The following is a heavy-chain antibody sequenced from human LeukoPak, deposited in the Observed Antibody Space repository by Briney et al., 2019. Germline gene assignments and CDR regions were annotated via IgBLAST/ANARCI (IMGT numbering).Heavy chain of an antibody. D-gene: IGHD3-9*01. V-gene: IGHV3-74*01. CDR2: INSDGSST. CDR1: GFTFSSYW. J-gene: IGHJ6*02. Sequence: PGGSLRLSCAASGFTFSSYWMHWVRQAPGKGLVWVSRINSDGSSTSYADSVKGRFTISRDNAKNTLYLQMNSLRAEDTAVYYCVKGMGDYDILTGVLDVWGQGTTVTVSS. CDR3: VKGMGDYDILTGVLDV.